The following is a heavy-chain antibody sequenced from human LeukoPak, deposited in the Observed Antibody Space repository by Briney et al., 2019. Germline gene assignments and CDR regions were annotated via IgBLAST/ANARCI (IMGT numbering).Heavy chain of an antibody. V-gene: IGHV3-15*01. J-gene: IGHJ4*02. CDR2: INSKTDGGTT. CDR3: TTDPHDYGDY. Sequence: SWVRQAPGKGLEWVGRINSKTDGGTTDYAAPVKGRFTTSRDDSKNTLYLQMNSLKTEDTAVYYCTTDPHDYGDYWGQGTLVTVSS.